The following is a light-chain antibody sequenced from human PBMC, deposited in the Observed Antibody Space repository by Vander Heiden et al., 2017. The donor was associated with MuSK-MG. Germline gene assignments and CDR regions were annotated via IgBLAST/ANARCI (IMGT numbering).Light chain of an antibody. V-gene: IGKV1-5*01. Sequence: DIQMTQSPSTLSASVGQRVTITCRASKSLDNWLAWYQQKPGQAPNLLIYDASTLESPVPSRYSRRGSVTEFTLTVSSLQPADSRTYFCRLDTGYPWTFGPGTKVEIK. CDR3: RLDTGYPWT. CDR2: DAS. J-gene: IGKJ1*01. CDR1: KSLDNW.